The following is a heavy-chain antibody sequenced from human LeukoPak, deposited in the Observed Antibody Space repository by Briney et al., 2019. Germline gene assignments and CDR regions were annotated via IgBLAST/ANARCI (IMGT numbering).Heavy chain of an antibody. Sequence: ASVKVSCKASGYTFTSYYMHWVRQAPGQGLEWMGIINLSGGSTSYAQKFQGRVTMTRDTSTSTVYMELSSLRSEDTAVYYCARVFGFAAVDYWGQGTLVTASS. V-gene: IGHV1-46*01. D-gene: IGHD3-3*01. CDR1: GYTFTSYY. CDR3: ARVFGFAAVDY. CDR2: INLSGGST. J-gene: IGHJ4*02.